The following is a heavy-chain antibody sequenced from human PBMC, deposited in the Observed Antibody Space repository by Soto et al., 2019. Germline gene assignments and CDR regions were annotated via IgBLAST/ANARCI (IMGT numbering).Heavy chain of an antibody. V-gene: IGHV3-23*01. J-gene: IGHJ4*02. Sequence: EVQLLESGGGLVQPGGSLRLSCAASXFTFSSYAMSWVRQAPGKGLEWVSAISGSGGSTYYADSVKGRFTISRDNSKNTLYLQMNSLRAEDTAVYYCAKLQMVATIFFDYWGQGTLVTVSS. CDR2: ISGSGGST. D-gene: IGHD5-12*01. CDR1: XFTFSSYA. CDR3: AKLQMVATIFFDY.